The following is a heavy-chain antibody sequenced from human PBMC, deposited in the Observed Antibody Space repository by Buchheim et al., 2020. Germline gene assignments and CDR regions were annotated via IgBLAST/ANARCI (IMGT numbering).Heavy chain of an antibody. J-gene: IGHJ6*02. CDR3: AKLLLGYCSSSSCRYGMDV. CDR1: GFTFSNYD. V-gene: IGHV3-30*18. CDR2: ISYDGSDK. D-gene: IGHD2-2*01. Sequence: QVQLVESGGGVVQPGRSLRLSCAASGFTFSNYDMHWVRQAPGKGLEWVALISYDGSDKYYADSVKGRFTISRDNSKNTLYLLMNSLRAEDTAVYYCAKLLLGYCSSSSCRYGMDVWGQGTT.